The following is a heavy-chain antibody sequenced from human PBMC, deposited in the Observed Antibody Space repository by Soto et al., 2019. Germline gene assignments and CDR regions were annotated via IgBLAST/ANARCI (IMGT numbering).Heavy chain of an antibody. CDR2: VSYEGTTK. V-gene: IGHV3-30*18. Sequence: QVQLVESGGDVVQPGESLRLSCVASGFTFRWFAMLWVRQAPGKGLEWVAAVSYEGTTKTYSEDVKGRFTISRDNSRNTVYLQLDNLRREDTAMYYCAKDDREAVAGAVHFYGMDVWGQGTSVTVSS. CDR1: GFTFRWFA. D-gene: IGHD6-19*01. J-gene: IGHJ6*02. CDR3: AKDDREAVAGAVHFYGMDV.